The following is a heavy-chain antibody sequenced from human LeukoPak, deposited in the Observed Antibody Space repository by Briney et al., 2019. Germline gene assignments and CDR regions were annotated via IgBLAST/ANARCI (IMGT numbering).Heavy chain of an antibody. CDR2: IIPIFGTA. J-gene: IGHJ4*02. CDR3: ARGHCTNGVCSFLRY. CDR1: GGTFSSYA. V-gene: IGHV1-69*13. Sequence: GASVKVSCKASGGTFSSYAISWVRQAPGQGLEWMGGIIPIFGTANYAQKFQGRVTITADESTSTAYMELSSLRSEDTAVYYCARGHCTNGVCSFLRYWGQGTLVTVSS. D-gene: IGHD2-8*01.